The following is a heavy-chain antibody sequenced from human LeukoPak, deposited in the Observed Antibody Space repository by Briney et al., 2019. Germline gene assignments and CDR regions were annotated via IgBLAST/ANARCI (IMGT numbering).Heavy chain of an antibody. CDR1: GGSISSYY. CDR2: IYTSGST. J-gene: IGHJ5*02. CDR3: TRDSGTTGVVKFDP. Sequence: SGTLSLTCTVSGGSISSYYWSWIRQPAGKGLEWIGRIYTSGSTNYNPSLKSRVTMSVDTSKNQFSLRLTSVTAADTAVYYCTRDSGTTGVVKFDPWGQGILVTVSS. D-gene: IGHD4-23*01. V-gene: IGHV4-4*07.